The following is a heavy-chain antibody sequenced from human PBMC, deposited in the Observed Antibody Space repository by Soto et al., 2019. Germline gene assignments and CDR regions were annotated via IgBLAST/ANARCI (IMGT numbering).Heavy chain of an antibody. CDR1: GGSISSGGYY. D-gene: IGHD5-18*01. V-gene: IGHV4-31*03. CDR3: ARTPPVDTAMVTSFQYRWGKTYYFDY. CDR2: IYYSGST. J-gene: IGHJ4*02. Sequence: SETLSLTCTVSGGSISSGGYYWSWIRQHPGKGLEWIGYIYYSGSTYYNPSLKSRVTISVDTSKNQFSLKLSPVTAADTAVYYCARTPPVDTAMVTSFQYRWGKTYYFDYWGQGTLVTVSS.